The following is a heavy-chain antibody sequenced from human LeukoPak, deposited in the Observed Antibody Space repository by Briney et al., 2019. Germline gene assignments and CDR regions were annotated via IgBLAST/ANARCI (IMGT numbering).Heavy chain of an antibody. J-gene: IGHJ6*02. CDR3: ASEVEPEYDILTGLYGMDV. CDR2: ISAYNDNT. V-gene: IGHV1-18*01. CDR1: GYTFTSYG. D-gene: IGHD3-9*01. Sequence: ASVKVSCKASGYTFTSYGISWVRQAPGQGLEWMGWISAYNDNTNYAQKLQGRVTMTTDTSTSTAYMELRSLRSDDTAVYYCASEVEPEYDILTGLYGMDVWGQGTTVTVSS.